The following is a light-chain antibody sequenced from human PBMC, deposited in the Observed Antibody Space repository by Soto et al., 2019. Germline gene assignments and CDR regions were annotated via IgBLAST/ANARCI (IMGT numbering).Light chain of an antibody. CDR3: QQYYSTPRT. V-gene: IGKV4-1*01. CDR1: QSVLYTSNNNNY. CDR2: WAS. J-gene: IGKJ1*01. Sequence: DIAMTQSPDSLAVSLGERAIINCKSSQSVLYTSNNNNYLAWYQQKPGQPPKLLIYWASTRESGVPDRFSGSGSGTDFTLTISSLQAEDVAVYYCQQYYSTPRTFGQGTKVEIK.